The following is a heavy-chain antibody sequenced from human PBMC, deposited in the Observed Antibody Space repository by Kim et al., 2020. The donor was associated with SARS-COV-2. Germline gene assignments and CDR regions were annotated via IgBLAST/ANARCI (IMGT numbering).Heavy chain of an antibody. CDR3: ARVPPIPARYYFDY. Sequence: AQGFTGRFVFSLDTSVSTAYLQISSLKAEDTAVYYCARVPPIPARYYFDYWGQGTLVTVSS. J-gene: IGHJ4*02. V-gene: IGHV7-4-1*02.